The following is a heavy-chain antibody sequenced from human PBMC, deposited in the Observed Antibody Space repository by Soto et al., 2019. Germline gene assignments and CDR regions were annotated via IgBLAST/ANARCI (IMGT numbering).Heavy chain of an antibody. CDR1: GGSISSSSYY. V-gene: IGHV4-39*01. CDR3: ARWSILAQDYGDSWAFDI. J-gene: IGHJ3*02. CDR2: IYYSGST. D-gene: IGHD4-17*01. Sequence: QLQLQESGPGLVKPSETLSLTCTVSGGSISSSSYYWGWIRQPPGKGLEWIGSIYYSGSTYYNPSLKSRVPISVDTSKNQFSLKLSSVTAADTAVYYCARWSILAQDYGDSWAFDIWGQGTMVTVSS.